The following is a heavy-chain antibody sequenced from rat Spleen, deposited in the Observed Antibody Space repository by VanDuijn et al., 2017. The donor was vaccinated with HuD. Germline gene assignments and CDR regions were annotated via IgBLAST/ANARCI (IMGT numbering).Heavy chain of an antibody. Sequence: EVQLVETGGGLVQPGRSLKLSCVTSGFTFSSFWMYWIRQAPGKGLEWVSSISTDGGSSYYPASVKGRFTISRDNAENTVYLQMNSLRSEDTATYYCVKDRDGGYAMDAWGQGASVTVSS. J-gene: IGHJ4*01. D-gene: IGHD1-11*01. CDR3: VKDRDGGYAMDA. CDR2: ISTDGGSS. CDR1: GFTFSSFW. V-gene: IGHV5-58*01.